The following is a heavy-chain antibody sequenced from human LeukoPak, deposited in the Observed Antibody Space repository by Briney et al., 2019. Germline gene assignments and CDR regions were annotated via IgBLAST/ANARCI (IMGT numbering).Heavy chain of an antibody. CDR3: GRGGYSYGSNFDY. V-gene: IGHV1-69*13. CDR2: IIPIFGTA. J-gene: IGHJ4*02. Sequence: SVKVSFKASGGTFSSYAISWVRQAPGQGLEWMGGIIPIFGTANYAQKFQGRVTITADESTSTAYMELSSLRSEDTAVYHCGRGGYSYGSNFDYWGQGTRVTVSS. D-gene: IGHD5-18*01. CDR1: GGTFSSYA.